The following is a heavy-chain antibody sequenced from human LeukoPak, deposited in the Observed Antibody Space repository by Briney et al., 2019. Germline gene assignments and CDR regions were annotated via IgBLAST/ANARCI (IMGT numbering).Heavy chain of an antibody. V-gene: IGHV3-30*04. D-gene: IGHD1-26*01. J-gene: IGHJ4*02. CDR1: GFTFSSYA. CDR3: ARGDGSFDY. CDR2: ISYDGSNK. Sequence: PGRSLRLSCAAPGFTFSSYAMHWVRPAPGKGLEWVAVISYDGSNKYYADSVKGRFTISRDNSKNTLYLQMNSLRAEDTAVYYCARGDGSFDYWGQGTLVTVSS.